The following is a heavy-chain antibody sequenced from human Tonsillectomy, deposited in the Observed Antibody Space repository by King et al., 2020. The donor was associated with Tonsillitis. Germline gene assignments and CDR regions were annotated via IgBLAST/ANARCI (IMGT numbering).Heavy chain of an antibody. Sequence: VQLVESGGGVVQPGRSLRLSFAASGFTFSSYGMHWVRQAPGKGLEWGAVISYDGSNKYYADSVKGRFTISRDNSKNTLYLQMNSLRAEDTAVYYCAKAQTYSDDAFDIWGQGTMVTVSS. D-gene: IGHD2-15*01. J-gene: IGHJ3*02. V-gene: IGHV3-30*18. CDR1: GFTFSSYG. CDR2: ISYDGSNK. CDR3: AKAQTYSDDAFDI.